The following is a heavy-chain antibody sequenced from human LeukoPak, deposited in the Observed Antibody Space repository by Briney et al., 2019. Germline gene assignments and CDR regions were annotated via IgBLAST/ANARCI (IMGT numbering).Heavy chain of an antibody. J-gene: IGHJ3*02. D-gene: IGHD3-16*01. CDR1: GGSISTYY. V-gene: IGHV4-59*01. Sequence: SGTLSLTXTVSGGSISTYYWSWLRQPPGKGLEWIGYIYYSGSTKYNPSLKSRVTISVDTSKNHFSLKLSSVTAADTAAYYCARVGMLYVFDIWGKGKMFTVSS. CDR3: ARVGMLYVFDI. CDR2: IYYSGST.